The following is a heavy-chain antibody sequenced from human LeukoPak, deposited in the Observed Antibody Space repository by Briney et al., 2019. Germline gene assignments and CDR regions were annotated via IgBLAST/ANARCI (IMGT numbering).Heavy chain of an antibody. CDR3: ARAVRYSSSWFDY. CDR1: GGSFSGYY. V-gene: IGHV4-34*01. CDR2: INHSGST. Sequence: SETPSLTCAVYGGSFSGYYWSWIRQPPGKGLEWIGEINHSGSTNYNPSLKSRVTISVDTSKNQFSLKLSSVTAADTAVYYCARAVRYSSSWFDYWGQGTLVTISS. D-gene: IGHD6-13*01. J-gene: IGHJ4*02.